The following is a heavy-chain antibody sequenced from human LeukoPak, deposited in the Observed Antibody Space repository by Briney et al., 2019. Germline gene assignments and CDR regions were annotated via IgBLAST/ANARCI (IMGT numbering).Heavy chain of an antibody. Sequence: PSETLSLTCTVSGGSISSYYWSWIRPPPGKGLEWIGYIYYSGSTNYNPSLKSRVTISVDTSKNQFSLKLSSVTAADTAVYYCARFKGNYGDYPDAFDIWGQGTMVTVSS. CDR3: ARFKGNYGDYPDAFDI. J-gene: IGHJ3*02. V-gene: IGHV4-59*01. D-gene: IGHD4-17*01. CDR1: GGSISSYY. CDR2: IYYSGST.